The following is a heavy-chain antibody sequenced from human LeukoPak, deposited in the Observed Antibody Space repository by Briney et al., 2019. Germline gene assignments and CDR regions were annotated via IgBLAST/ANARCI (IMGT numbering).Heavy chain of an antibody. CDR3: ARGLRGGGSSSWYFDY. J-gene: IGHJ4*02. CDR2: ISISSSDI. Sequence: PGGSLRLSCAASGFTFSSYSMNWVRKAPGEGLGWVSSISISSSDIYYADSVKGRFTTSRVNATNSLYLLKQSLRAEDTAVYYCARGLRGGGSSSWYFDYWGQGTLVTVSS. D-gene: IGHD6-13*01. V-gene: IGHV3-21*01. CDR1: GFTFSSYS.